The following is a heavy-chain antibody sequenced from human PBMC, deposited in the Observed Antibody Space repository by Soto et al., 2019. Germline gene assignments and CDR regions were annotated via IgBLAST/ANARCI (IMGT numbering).Heavy chain of an antibody. Sequence: ASVKVSCKASGHTFTSYGISWVRQAPGQGLEWMGWISAYNGNTNYAQKLQGRVTMTTDTSTSTAYMELRSLRSDDTAVYYCARNYYDSSGYSYWFDPWGQGTLVTVSS. J-gene: IGHJ5*02. CDR2: ISAYNGNT. CDR1: GHTFTSYG. D-gene: IGHD3-22*01. CDR3: ARNYYDSSGYSYWFDP. V-gene: IGHV1-18*04.